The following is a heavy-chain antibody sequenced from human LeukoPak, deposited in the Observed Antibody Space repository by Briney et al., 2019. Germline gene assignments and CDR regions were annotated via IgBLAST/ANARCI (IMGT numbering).Heavy chain of an antibody. J-gene: IGHJ4*02. Sequence: SETLSLTCTVSGSSISSYYWSWIRQPPGKGLEWIGYIYYSGSTNYNPSLKSRVTISVDTSKNQFSLKLSSVTAADTAVYYCARGELGDQVPYFDYWGQGTLVTVSS. V-gene: IGHV4-59*01. CDR2: IYYSGST. CDR1: GSSISSYY. CDR3: ARGELGDQVPYFDY. D-gene: IGHD2/OR15-2a*01.